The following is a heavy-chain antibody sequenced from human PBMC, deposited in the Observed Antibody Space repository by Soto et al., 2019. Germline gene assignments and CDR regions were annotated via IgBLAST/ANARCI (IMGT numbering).Heavy chain of an antibody. J-gene: IGHJ5*02. CDR3: ALEWEPENWFDP. Sequence: SETLSLTGSVSGRCMSSNYWSWIRQSPDKGLEWLGYVFYGGTDYXPSLKSRVTISVDTSKNQFSLKLSSVTAADTAVYYCALEWEPENWFDPWGQGTLVTVSS. V-gene: IGHV4-59*08. CDR2: VFYGGT. D-gene: IGHD3-3*01. CDR1: GRCMSSNY.